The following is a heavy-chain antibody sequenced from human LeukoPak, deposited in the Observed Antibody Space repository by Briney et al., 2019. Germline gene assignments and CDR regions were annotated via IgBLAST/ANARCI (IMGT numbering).Heavy chain of an antibody. D-gene: IGHD3-10*01. CDR2: ISTSGST. CDR1: GDSLSTYY. Sequence: SETPSLTCTVSGDSLSTYYWSWIRQPAGKGLEYIGRISTSGSTNYIPSLKSRVTISVDTSKNQLSLKLSSVTAADTAVYYCARESNYHGSGTGWFDPWGQGTLVTVSS. J-gene: IGHJ5*02. CDR3: ARESNYHGSGTGWFDP. V-gene: IGHV4-4*07.